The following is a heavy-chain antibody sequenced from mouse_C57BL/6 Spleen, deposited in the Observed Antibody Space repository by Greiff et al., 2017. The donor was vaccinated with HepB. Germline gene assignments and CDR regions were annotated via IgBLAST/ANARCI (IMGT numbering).Heavy chain of an antibody. D-gene: IGHD2-3*01. CDR1: GYTFTSYG. Sequence: VKVVESGAELARPGASVKLSCKASGYTFTSYGISWVKQRTGQGLEWIGEIYPRSGNTYYNEKFKGKATLTADKSSSTAYMELRSLTSEDSAVYFCARRPYDGYYPDYWGQGTTLTVSS. CDR3: ARRPYDGYYPDY. V-gene: IGHV1-81*01. J-gene: IGHJ2*01. CDR2: IYPRSGNT.